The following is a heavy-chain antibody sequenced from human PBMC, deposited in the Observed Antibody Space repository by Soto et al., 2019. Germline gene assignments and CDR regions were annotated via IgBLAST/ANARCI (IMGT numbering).Heavy chain of an antibody. Sequence: QVQLQQWGAGLLKPSETLSLTCAVYGGFVSSGSYYWSWIRQPPGKGLEWIGEMSHRGGTHFNPSLKSRVTISVETSKNQFTLKRSSVTAADTARYYCARVERGNARNVVDAFDSWVPGTMVTVSS. D-gene: IGHD1-1*01. J-gene: IGHJ3*02. CDR2: MSHRGGT. CDR1: GGFVSSGSYY. CDR3: ARVERGNARNVVDAFDS. V-gene: IGHV4-34*01.